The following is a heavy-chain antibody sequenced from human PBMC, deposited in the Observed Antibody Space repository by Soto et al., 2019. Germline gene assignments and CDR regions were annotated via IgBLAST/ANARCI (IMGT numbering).Heavy chain of an antibody. V-gene: IGHV3-23*01. CDR3: AKTRGAMIYAISVYGMDV. CDR1: GFSFSSFA. J-gene: IGHJ6*02. D-gene: IGHD2-8*01. CDR2: ISGSADST. Sequence: EVQLLESGGGFIHPGGSLRLSCAASGFSFSSFAMNWVRQAPGKGLEWVSIISGSADSTFYADSVKGRFTISRDNSKCTLYLPINSLRAEDTAVYYCAKTRGAMIYAISVYGMDVWGQGTTVPVSS.